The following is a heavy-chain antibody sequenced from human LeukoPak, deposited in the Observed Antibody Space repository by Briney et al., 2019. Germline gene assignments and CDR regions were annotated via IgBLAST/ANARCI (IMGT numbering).Heavy chain of an antibody. CDR2: ISGSGGST. Sequence: GGSLRLSCAASGFTFSSYAMSWVRQAPGKGLEWVSAISGSGGSTYYADSVKGRFTISRDNSKNTLYLQMNSLRAEDTAVYYCAKDLFDYYGSGSYYTLFDYWGQGTLVTVSS. CDR3: AKDLFDYYGSGSYYTLFDY. J-gene: IGHJ4*02. CDR1: GFTFSSYA. V-gene: IGHV3-23*01. D-gene: IGHD3-10*01.